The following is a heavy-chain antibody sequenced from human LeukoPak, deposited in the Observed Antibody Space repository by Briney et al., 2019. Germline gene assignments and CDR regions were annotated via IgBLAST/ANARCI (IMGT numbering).Heavy chain of an antibody. CDR1: GFIFSSYA. CDR3: AKDSDYYGSGSYYDY. D-gene: IGHD3-10*01. V-gene: IGHV3-23*01. Sequence: SGGSLRLSCAASGFIFSSYAMSWVRQAPGRGLEWVSVISGSGGSTDYADSVKGRSTISRDNSKNTLYLQMNSLRAEDTAVYYCAKDSDYYGSGSYYDYWGQGTLVTVSS. CDR2: ISGSGGST. J-gene: IGHJ4*02.